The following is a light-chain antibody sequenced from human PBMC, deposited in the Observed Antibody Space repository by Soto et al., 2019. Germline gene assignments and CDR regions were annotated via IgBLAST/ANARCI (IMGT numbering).Light chain of an antibody. J-gene: IGKJ1*01. CDR1: QSVSSSF. CDR2: DAS. V-gene: IGKV3-20*01. Sequence: VLTQSPGTLSLSPGERASLSCRASQSVSSSFLAWYQKTPGQAPRLLIYDASSRATGIPDRFSGSGSGTDFTLTISRLEPEDFAVYYCQQYGASPRTFGQGTKVEIK. CDR3: QQYGASPRT.